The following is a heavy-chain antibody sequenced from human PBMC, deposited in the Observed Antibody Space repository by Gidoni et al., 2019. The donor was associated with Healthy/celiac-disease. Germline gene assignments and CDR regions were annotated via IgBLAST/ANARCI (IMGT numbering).Heavy chain of an antibody. CDR3: ARRRVVIGANDAFDI. J-gene: IGHJ3*02. CDR1: GGSISSYY. Sequence: QVQLQESGPGLVKPSETLSLTCTVSGGSISSYYWSWIRQPQGKGLEWIGYISYSGSTNYNPSLKSRVTISVDTSKNQFSLKLSSVTAADTAVYYCARRRVVIGANDAFDIWGQGTMVTVSS. D-gene: IGHD3-3*01. V-gene: IGHV4-59*08. CDR2: ISYSGST.